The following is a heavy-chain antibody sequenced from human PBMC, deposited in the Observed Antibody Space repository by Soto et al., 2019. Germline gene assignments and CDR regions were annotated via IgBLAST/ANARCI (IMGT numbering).Heavy chain of an antibody. CDR3: AKEGYGFAGNFDY. V-gene: IGHV3-9*01. J-gene: IGHJ4*02. Sequence: GGSLRLSCAASGFTFDDYAMHWVRQAPGKGLEWVSGISWNSGSIGYADSVKGRFTISRDNAKNSLYLQMNSLRAEDTALYYCAKEGYGFAGNFDYWGQGTLVTVSS. D-gene: IGHD5-12*01. CDR1: GFTFDDYA. CDR2: ISWNSGSI.